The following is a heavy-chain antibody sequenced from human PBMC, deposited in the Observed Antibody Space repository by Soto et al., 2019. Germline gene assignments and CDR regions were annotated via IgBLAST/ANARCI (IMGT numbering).Heavy chain of an antibody. D-gene: IGHD4-17*01. Sequence: SETLSLTCAVYGGSFSGYYWNWIRQPPGKGLEWIGEINYSGSTKYNPSLKSRVTISEDTSKNQFSLRLSSVTAADTAVYYCARADGDSYYYNSYMDVWGKGTTVTVSS. CDR3: ARADGDSYYYNSYMDV. V-gene: IGHV4-34*01. J-gene: IGHJ6*03. CDR1: GGSFSGYY. CDR2: INYSGST.